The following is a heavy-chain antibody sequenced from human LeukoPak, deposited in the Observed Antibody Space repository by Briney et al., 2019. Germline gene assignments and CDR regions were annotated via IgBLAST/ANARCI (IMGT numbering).Heavy chain of an antibody. CDR2: IYPGGPET. CDR3: ARASRDGYNQNFDH. CDR1: GYDFSTYW. J-gene: IGHJ4*02. Sequence: GASLKIFCKGCGYDFSTYWNAWVRQRSGKGLEWMGIIYPGGPETRYGPSFQGQVTISADRSTSTAYLQWSSLRASDTAMYYCARASRDGYNQNFDHWGQGTLVTVSS. V-gene: IGHV5-51*01. D-gene: IGHD5-24*01.